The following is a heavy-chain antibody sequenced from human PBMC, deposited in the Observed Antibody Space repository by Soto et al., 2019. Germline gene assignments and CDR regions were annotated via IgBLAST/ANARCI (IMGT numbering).Heavy chain of an antibody. CDR3: AAGTAAMYGGYYYYGMDV. CDR2: ISWNSGSI. J-gene: IGHJ6*02. V-gene: IGHV3-9*01. CDR1: GFTFDDYA. D-gene: IGHD2-2*01. Sequence: GGSLRLSCASSGFTFDDYAMRWVRQAPGKGLEWVSGISWNSGSIGYADSVKGRFTISRDNAKNSLYLQMNSLRAEDTALYYCAAGTAAMYGGYYYYGMDVWGQGTTVTVSS.